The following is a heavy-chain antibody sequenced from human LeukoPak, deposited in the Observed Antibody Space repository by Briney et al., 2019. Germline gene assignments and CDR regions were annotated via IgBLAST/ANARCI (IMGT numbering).Heavy chain of an antibody. D-gene: IGHD5-18*01. CDR2: IYYSRST. V-gene: IGHV4-59*01. J-gene: IGHJ4*02. Sequence: SETLSLTCTVSGGSISSYYWSWIRQPPGKGLEWIGYIYYSRSTNYNPSLKSRVTISVDTSKNQFSLKLSSVTAADTAVYYCARVSAMVYFDYWGQGTLVTVSS. CDR1: GGSISSYY. CDR3: ARVSAMVYFDY.